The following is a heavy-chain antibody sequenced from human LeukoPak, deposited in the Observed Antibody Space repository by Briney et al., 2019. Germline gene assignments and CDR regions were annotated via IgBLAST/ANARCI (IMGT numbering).Heavy chain of an antibody. CDR3: AGLFDYGDSHYYYYYTDV. Sequence: SETLSLTCAVYGGSFSGYYWSWIRQPPGKGLEWIGEVNHSGSTNYNPSLKSRVTISVDTSKNQFSLKLSSVTAADTAVYYCAGLFDYGDSHYYYYYTDVWGKGTTVTVSS. J-gene: IGHJ6*03. D-gene: IGHD4-17*01. CDR1: GGSFSGYY. CDR2: VNHSGST. V-gene: IGHV4-34*01.